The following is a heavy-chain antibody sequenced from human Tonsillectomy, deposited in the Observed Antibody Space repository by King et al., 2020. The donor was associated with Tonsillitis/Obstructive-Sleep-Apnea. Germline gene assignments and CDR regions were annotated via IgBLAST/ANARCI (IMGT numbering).Heavy chain of an antibody. J-gene: IGHJ4*02. V-gene: IGHV4-39*01. D-gene: IGHD3-16*02. CDR2: IYYSGTT. Sequence: QLQESGPGLVKPSETLSLTCTVSGGSISSSSYYWGWIRQPPGKGLEWIGSIYYSGTTYYNPSLKSRVTISVDTSKNQFSLKLSSVTAAATAVYYCARQVPGVSRSPFDYWGQGTLVTVSS. CDR3: ARQVPGVSRSPFDY. CDR1: GGSISSSSYY.